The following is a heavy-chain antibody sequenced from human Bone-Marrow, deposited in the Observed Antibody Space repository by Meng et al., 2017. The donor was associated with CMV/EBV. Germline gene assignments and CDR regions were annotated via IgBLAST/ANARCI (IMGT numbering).Heavy chain of an antibody. Sequence: GGSLRLSCKASGYSFTSYWIGWVRQMPGKGLEWMGIIYPGDSDTRYSPSFQGQVTISADRSISTAYLQWSSLKASDTAMYYCATLQSAFVYWGQGTLVTVSS. CDR2: IYPGDSDT. CDR3: ATLQSAFVY. J-gene: IGHJ4*02. V-gene: IGHV5-51*01. CDR1: GYSFTSYW. D-gene: IGHD4-11*01.